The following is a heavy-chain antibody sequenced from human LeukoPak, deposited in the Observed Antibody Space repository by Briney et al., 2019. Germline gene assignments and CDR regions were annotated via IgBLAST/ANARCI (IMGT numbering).Heavy chain of an antibody. CDR2: INPNSGGT. J-gene: IGHJ1*01. V-gene: IGHV1-2*06. CDR1: GYNFISSG. CDR3: ARGGSGSYYKYFQH. Sequence: ASVKVSCKASGYNFISSGVTWVRQAPGQGLEWMGRINPNSGGTNYAQKFQGRVTMTRDTSISTAYMELSRLRSDDTAVYYCARGGSGSYYKYFQHWGQGTLVTVSS. D-gene: IGHD3-10*01.